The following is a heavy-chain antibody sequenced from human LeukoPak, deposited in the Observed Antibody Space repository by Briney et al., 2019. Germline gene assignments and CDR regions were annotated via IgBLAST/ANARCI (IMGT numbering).Heavy chain of an antibody. CDR3: AKGRGSSWYEYYFDY. V-gene: IGHV3-23*01. CDR1: GFTFSSYA. D-gene: IGHD6-13*01. Sequence: GGSLRLSCAASGFTFSSYAMSWVRQAPGKGLEWVSAISGSGGSTYYADSVKGRFTISRDNSKNTLYLQMNSLRAEDTAVYYCAKGRGSSWYEYYFDYWGQGTLVTVSS. CDR2: ISGSGGST. J-gene: IGHJ4*02.